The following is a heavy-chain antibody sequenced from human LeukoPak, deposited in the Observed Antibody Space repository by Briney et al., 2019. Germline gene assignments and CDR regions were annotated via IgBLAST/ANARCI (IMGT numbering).Heavy chain of an antibody. CDR3: ACVTGLYYFDF. J-gene: IGHJ4*02. Sequence: SSQTLSLTCAVSGGSIRSGDYYWSWARQPPGKGLEWIGHIYYSGDTYYNPSLESRVAISVDTSKNQFSLKLSSVTAADTAVYYCACVTGLYYFDFWGQGTLVTVSS. CDR1: GGSIRSGDYY. D-gene: IGHD1-20*01. V-gene: IGHV4-30-4*01. CDR2: IYYSGDT.